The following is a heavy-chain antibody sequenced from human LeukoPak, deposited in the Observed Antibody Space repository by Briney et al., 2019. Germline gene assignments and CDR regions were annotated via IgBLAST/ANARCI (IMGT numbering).Heavy chain of an antibody. D-gene: IGHD6-19*01. Sequence: ASVKVSCKASGYTFTSYGISWVRQAPGQGLEWVGWISAYNGNTNYAQKLQGRVTITTDTSTSTAYMELRSLRSDDTAVYYCARDLRRDIAVAGTTIDYWGQGTLVAVSS. CDR2: ISAYNGNT. J-gene: IGHJ4*02. CDR3: ARDLRRDIAVAGTTIDY. CDR1: GYTFTSYG. V-gene: IGHV1-18*01.